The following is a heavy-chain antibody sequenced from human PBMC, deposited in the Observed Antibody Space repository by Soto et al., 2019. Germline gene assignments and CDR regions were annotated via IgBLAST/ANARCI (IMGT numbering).Heavy chain of an antibody. D-gene: IGHD1-26*01. Sequence: SQTLSLTCATAGESVSSNSAALNWIRQSPSRGLEWLGRAYYRSQWFYDSAVSVRSRINVIPDTSRNQFSLQLNSVTPEDTAVYYCTILKSDSRPYRGMDVWGPGTTVTVS. V-gene: IGHV6-1*01. CDR1: GESVSSNSAA. CDR3: TILKSDSRPYRGMDV. J-gene: IGHJ6*02. CDR2: AYYRSQWFY.